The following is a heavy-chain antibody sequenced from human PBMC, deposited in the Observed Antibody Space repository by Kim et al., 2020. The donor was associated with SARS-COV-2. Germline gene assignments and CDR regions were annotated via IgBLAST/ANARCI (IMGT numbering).Heavy chain of an antibody. V-gene: IGHV4-39*01. CDR2: T. Sequence: TYSSPSLKRRVTISVDTSENQFSLKLSAVTAADTAVYYCASRGRADAFDIWGQGTMVTVSS. D-gene: IGHD1-26*01. CDR3: ASRGRADAFDI. J-gene: IGHJ3*02.